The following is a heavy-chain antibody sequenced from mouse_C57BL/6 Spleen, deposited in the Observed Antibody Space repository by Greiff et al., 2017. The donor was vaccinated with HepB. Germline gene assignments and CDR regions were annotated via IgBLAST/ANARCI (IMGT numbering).Heavy chain of an antibody. V-gene: IGHV1-81*01. Sequence: QVQLQQSGAELARPGASVKLSCKASGYTFTSYGISWVKQSTGQGLEWIGEIYPRSGNSYYNEKFKGKATLTADKSSSTAYMELRSLTSEDSAVYFCARDYYGSSYEGGYYAMDYWGQGTSVTVSS. CDR3: ARDYYGSSYEGGYYAMDY. J-gene: IGHJ4*01. CDR2: IYPRSGNS. D-gene: IGHD1-1*01. CDR1: GYTFTSYG.